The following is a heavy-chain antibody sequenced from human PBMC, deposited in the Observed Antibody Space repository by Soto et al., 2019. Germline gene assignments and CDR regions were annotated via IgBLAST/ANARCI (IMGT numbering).Heavy chain of an antibody. D-gene: IGHD2-15*01. CDR1: GGSISSSSYY. CDR3: ARISEDYYYGMDV. J-gene: IGHJ6*02. CDR2: IYYSGST. V-gene: IGHV4-39*01. Sequence: SETLSLTCTVSGGSISSSSYYWGWIRQPPGKGLEWIGSIYYSGSTYYNPSLKSRVTISVDTSKNQFSLKLSSVTAADTAVYYCARISEDYYYGMDVWGQGTTVT.